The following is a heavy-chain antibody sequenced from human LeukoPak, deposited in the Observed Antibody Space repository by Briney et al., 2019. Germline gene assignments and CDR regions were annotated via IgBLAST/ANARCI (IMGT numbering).Heavy chain of an antibody. CDR1: GGSFGGYY. Sequence: SVTLSLTCAVYGGSFGGYYWSWIRQPPGKGLEWIGEINHSGSTNYNPSLKSRVTISVDTSKNQFSLKLSSVTAADTAVYYCARDRVLRFLQWLSPYFDYWGQGTLVTVSS. D-gene: IGHD3-3*01. CDR2: INHSGST. J-gene: IGHJ4*02. V-gene: IGHV4-34*01. CDR3: ARDRVLRFLQWLSPYFDY.